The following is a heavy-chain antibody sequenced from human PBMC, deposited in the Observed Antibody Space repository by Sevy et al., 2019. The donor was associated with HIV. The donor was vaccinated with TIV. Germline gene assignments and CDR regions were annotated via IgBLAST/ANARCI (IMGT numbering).Heavy chain of an antibody. D-gene: IGHD1-26*01. CDR3: AGENAWGRGYS. CDR1: GGSITSLY. V-gene: IGHV4-59*11. Sequence: SETLSLTCTVSGGSITSLYWNRIRQPPGKGLEWIANIYYNGHINYNPSLKSRVTLSLDTSKNQFSLRRRSVTAADTAMYYCAGENAWGRGYSWGQGTLVTVSS. CDR2: IYYNGHI. J-gene: IGHJ4*02.